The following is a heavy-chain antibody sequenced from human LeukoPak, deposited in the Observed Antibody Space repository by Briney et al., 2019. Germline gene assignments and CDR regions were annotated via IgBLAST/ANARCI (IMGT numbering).Heavy chain of an antibody. J-gene: IGHJ5*02. CDR3: ARVDSHTDP. V-gene: IGHV1-69*04. CDR1: GGTFSSYA. CDR2: IIPIFGIA. D-gene: IGHD2-21*01. Sequence: SVKVSCKASGGTFSSYAISWVRQAPGQGLEWMGRIIPIFGIANYAQKFQGRVTITADKSASTAYMELSSLRSEDTAVYYCARVDSHTDPWGQGTLVTVSS.